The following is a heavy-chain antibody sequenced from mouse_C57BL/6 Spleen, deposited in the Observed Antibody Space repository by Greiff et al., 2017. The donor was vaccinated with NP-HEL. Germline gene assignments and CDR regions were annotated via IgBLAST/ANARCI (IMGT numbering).Heavy chain of an antibody. CDR3: AGTDYDWFAY. D-gene: IGHD3-3*01. V-gene: IGHV1-22*01. CDR2: INPNNGGT. J-gene: IGHJ3*01. CDR1: GYTFTDYN. Sequence: EVKLMESGPELVKPGASVKMSCKASGYTFTDYNMHWVKQSHGKSLEWIGYINPNNGGTSYNQKFKGKATLTVNKSSSTAYMELRSLTSEDSAVYYCAGTDYDWFAYWGQGTLVTVSA.